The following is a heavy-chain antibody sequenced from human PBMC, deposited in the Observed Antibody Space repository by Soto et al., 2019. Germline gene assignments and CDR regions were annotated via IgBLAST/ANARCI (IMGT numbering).Heavy chain of an antibody. Sequence: ASVKLSCKASGYTFTSYDINWVRQATGQGLEWMGWMNPNSGNTGYAQKFQGRVTMTRNTSISTAYMELSSLRSEDTAVYYCARGPRYYYDSSGYSDYWGQGTLVTVSS. CDR2: MNPNSGNT. CDR3: ARGPRYYYDSSGYSDY. CDR1: GYTFTSYD. J-gene: IGHJ4*02. D-gene: IGHD3-22*01. V-gene: IGHV1-8*01.